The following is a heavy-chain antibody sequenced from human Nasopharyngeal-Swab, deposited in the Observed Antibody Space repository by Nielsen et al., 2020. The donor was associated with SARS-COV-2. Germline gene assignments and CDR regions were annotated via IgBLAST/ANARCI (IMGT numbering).Heavy chain of an antibody. J-gene: IGHJ4*02. D-gene: IGHD4-11*01. V-gene: IGHV4-39*02. CDR1: GGSLSSSNYY. CDR3: GRLTKTTVTRRLYFDY. Sequence: GSLGLSCTVSGGSLSSSNYYWGWIRQPPGKGLEWIGTVSYSGPTYYNPSLKSRVTMSVDTSKNHFSLRLTSVTAADTAVYYCGRLTKTTVTRRLYFDYWGQGTLVTVSS. CDR2: VSYSGPT.